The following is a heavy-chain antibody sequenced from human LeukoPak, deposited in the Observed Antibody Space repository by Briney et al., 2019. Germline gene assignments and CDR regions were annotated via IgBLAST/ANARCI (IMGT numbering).Heavy chain of an antibody. CDR3: ARRIYYYDSSGSNELLDY. V-gene: IGHV4-39*01. J-gene: IGHJ4*02. CDR1: GGSISSSSYY. D-gene: IGHD3-22*01. CDR2: IYYSGST. Sequence: SETLSLTCTVSGGSISSSSYYWGWIRQPPVKGLEWIGSIYYSGSTYYNPSLKSRVTISVDTSKNQFSLKLSSVTAADTAVYYCARRIYYYDSSGSNELLDYWGQGTLVTVSS.